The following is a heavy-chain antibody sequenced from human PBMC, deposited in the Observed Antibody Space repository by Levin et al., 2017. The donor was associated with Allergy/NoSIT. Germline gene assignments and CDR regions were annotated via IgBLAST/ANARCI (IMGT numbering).Heavy chain of an antibody. J-gene: IGHJ5*02. V-gene: IGHV4-34*01. Sequence: SQTLSLTCAVYGGSFSGYYWSWIRQPPGKGLEWIGEINHSGSTNYNPSLKSRVTISVDTSKNQFSLKLSSVTAADTAVYYCARGRGYDYRAWGQGTLVTVSS. CDR2: INHSGST. CDR1: GGSFSGYY. D-gene: IGHD5-12*01. CDR3: ARGRGYDYRA.